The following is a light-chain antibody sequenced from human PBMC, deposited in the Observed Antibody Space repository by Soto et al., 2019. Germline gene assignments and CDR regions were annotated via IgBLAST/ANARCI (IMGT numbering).Light chain of an antibody. CDR2: DAS. CDR1: QNINNW. V-gene: IGKV3-11*01. Sequence: EIELTQSPATLSLSPGERATLSCRASQNINNWLAWYQQKPGQTPRLLIYDASTRATDIPARFSGSWSGTDFTLTISGLEPEDFAVYYCQQRVTWPGTFGGGTKVEIK. J-gene: IGKJ4*01. CDR3: QQRVTWPGT.